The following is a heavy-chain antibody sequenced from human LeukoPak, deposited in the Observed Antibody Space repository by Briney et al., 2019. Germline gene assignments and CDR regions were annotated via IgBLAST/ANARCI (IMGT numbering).Heavy chain of an antibody. CDR2: MFYSGQA. V-gene: IGHV4-31*03. D-gene: IGHD3-10*01. Sequence: SETLSLTCTVSGGSIINGDYYWSWLRQHPGKGLEWIAYMFYSGQAYYNPSLKSRVTISLETSKNQFSLRLSSVTAADTAMYYCAREVRRENNWFDPWGQGTLVTVSS. J-gene: IGHJ5*02. CDR3: AREVRRENNWFDP. CDR1: GGSIINGDYY.